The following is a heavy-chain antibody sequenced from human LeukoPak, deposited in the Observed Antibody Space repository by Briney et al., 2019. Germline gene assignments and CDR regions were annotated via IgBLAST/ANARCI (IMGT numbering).Heavy chain of an antibody. CDR3: AREEGDYDFWSGYSTHRWFDP. J-gene: IGHJ5*02. CDR1: GFTFSSYA. V-gene: IGHV3-53*01. CDR2: IYSRGST. D-gene: IGHD3-3*01. Sequence: GGSLRLSCAASGFTFSSYAMSWVRQAPGKGLEWVSVIYSRGSTYYADSVKGRFTISRDNSKNTLYLQMNSLRAEDTAVYYCAREEGDYDFWSGYSTHRWFDPWGQGTLVTVSS.